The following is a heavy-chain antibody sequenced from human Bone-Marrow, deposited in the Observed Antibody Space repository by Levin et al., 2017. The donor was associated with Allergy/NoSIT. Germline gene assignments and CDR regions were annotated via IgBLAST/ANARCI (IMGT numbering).Heavy chain of an antibody. CDR1: GFTFSSYA. CDR3: AKGGGSYCSSTSCYTYDYYYYMDV. CDR2: ISGSGGST. Sequence: SCAASGFTFSSYAMSWVRQAPGKGLEWVSAISGSGGSTYYADSVKGRFTISRDNSKNTLYLQMNSLRAEDTAVYYCAKGGGSYCSSTSCYTYDYYYYMDVWGKGTTVTVSS. J-gene: IGHJ6*03. D-gene: IGHD2-2*02. V-gene: IGHV3-23*01.